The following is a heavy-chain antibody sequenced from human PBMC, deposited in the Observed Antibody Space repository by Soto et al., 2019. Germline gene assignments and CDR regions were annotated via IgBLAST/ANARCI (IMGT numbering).Heavy chain of an antibody. CDR3: ATTPPVGGYYYYGMDV. J-gene: IGHJ6*02. V-gene: IGHV1-69*12. CDR2: IIPIFGTA. CDR1: GGTFSSYA. D-gene: IGHD1-26*01. Sequence: QVQLVQSGAEVKKPGSSVKVSCKASGGTFSSYAISWVRQAPGQGLEWMGGIIPIFGTANYAQKFQGRVTITADESTSTSYMELSSLRSEDTAVYYCATTPPVGGYYYYGMDVWGQGTTVPVSS.